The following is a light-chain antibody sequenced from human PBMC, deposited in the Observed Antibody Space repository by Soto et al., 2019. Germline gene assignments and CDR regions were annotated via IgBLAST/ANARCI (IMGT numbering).Light chain of an antibody. CDR2: EVN. Sequence: QSALTQPRSVSGSPGQSVTISCTGTSSDVGGYNFVSWYQQHPGKVPKLLIYEVNNRPSGVSNRFSGSKSGNTASLTISGLQVEDEADYYCNSYTSASTVLFGGGTKLTVL. V-gene: IGLV2-14*01. J-gene: IGLJ2*01. CDR3: NSYTSASTVL. CDR1: SSDVGGYNF.